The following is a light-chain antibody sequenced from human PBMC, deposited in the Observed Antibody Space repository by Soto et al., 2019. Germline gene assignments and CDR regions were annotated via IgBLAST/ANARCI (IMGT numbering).Light chain of an antibody. J-gene: IGLJ3*02. CDR2: EDN. CDR3: QSYDVTNQV. CDR1: SGSIASNY. Sequence: NFMLTQPHSVSDSPGKTVTISCTGSSGSIASNYVQWYQQRPGSAPTTVISEDNQRPSGVPDRFSGSIDSSSNSASLTISGLKTEDEADYYCQSYDVTNQVFGGGTMLTVL. V-gene: IGLV6-57*02.